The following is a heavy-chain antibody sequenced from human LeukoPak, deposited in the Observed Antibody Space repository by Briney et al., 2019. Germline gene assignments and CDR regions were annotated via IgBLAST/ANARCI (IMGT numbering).Heavy chain of an antibody. V-gene: IGHV3-30*02. Sequence: SGGSLRLSCVASGFTFRNYGMHWVRQAPGKGLEWVAFIHYDGTNEYYADSVKGRFTISRDNFKNTLSLQMNGLRVEDTALYYCVNPGFDPWGQGTLVTVSS. CDR1: GFTFRNYG. J-gene: IGHJ5*02. CDR2: IHYDGTNE. CDR3: VNPGFDP.